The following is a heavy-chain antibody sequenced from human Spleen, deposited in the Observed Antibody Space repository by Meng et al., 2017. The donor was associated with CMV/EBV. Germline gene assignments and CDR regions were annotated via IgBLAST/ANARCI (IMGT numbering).Heavy chain of an antibody. D-gene: IGHD3-10*01. CDR1: GGSISSYY. J-gene: IGHJ6*02. CDR3: ARVPMVRGVIMDYYYYYGMDV. CDR2: IYYSGST. Sequence: SETLSLTCTVSGGSISSYYWSWIRQPPGKGLEWIGYIYYSGSTNYNPSLKSRVTISVDTSKNQSSLKLSSVTAADTAVYYCARVPMVRGVIMDYYYYYGMDVWGQGTTVTVSS. V-gene: IGHV4-59*01.